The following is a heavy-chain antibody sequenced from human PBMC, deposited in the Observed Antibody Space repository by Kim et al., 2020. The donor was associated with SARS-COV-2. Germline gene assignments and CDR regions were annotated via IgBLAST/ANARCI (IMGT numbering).Heavy chain of an antibody. Sequence: SDTLSLTCAVYGGSFSGYYWSWIRQPPGKGLEWIGEINHSGSTNYNPSLKSRVTISVDTSKNQFSLKLSSVTAADTAVYYCARATYGSGSYYRYWGQGTLVTVSS. CDR2: INHSGST. V-gene: IGHV4-34*01. D-gene: IGHD3-10*01. CDR3: ARATYGSGSYYRY. J-gene: IGHJ4*02. CDR1: GGSFSGYY.